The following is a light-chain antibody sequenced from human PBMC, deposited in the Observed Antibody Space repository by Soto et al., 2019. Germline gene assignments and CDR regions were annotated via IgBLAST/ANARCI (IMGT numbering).Light chain of an antibody. Sequence: QSAPTQPPSASGSPGQSVAISCTGTSSDVGGYNCVSWYQQHPGKAPKLMIYEVNKWPSGVPDRFSGSKSGNTASLTVSGLQAEDEADYYCSSYAGSSNVFGTGTKVTVL. CDR2: EVN. CDR1: SSDVGGYNC. V-gene: IGLV2-8*01. CDR3: SSYAGSSNV. J-gene: IGLJ1*01.